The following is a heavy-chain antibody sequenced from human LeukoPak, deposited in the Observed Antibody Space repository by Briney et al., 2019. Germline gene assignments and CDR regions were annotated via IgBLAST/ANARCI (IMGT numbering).Heavy chain of an antibody. CDR1: GGSISSSSYY. J-gene: IGHJ4*02. Sequence: SETLSLTCTVSGGSISSSSYYWGWIRQPPGKGLEWIGSIYYSGSTYYNPSLKSRVTISVDTSKNQFSLKLSSVTAADTAVYYCARALLADIVVVVAATKQVYFDYWGQGTLVTVSS. CDR2: IYYSGST. CDR3: ARALLADIVVVVAATKQVYFDY. V-gene: IGHV4-39*07. D-gene: IGHD2-15*01.